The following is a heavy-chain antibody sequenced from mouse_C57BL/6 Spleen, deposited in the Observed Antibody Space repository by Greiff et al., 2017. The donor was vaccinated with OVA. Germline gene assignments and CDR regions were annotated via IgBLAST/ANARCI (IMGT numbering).Heavy chain of an antibody. CDR3: ARKGYYAWFAY. V-gene: IGHV1-80*01. Sequence: VKLQQSGAELVKPGASVKISCKASGYAFSGSWMNWVKQRPGKGLEWIGQIYPGDGDTTYNGKFKGKATLTVDKSSSTTYMQLSSLTSEDSAVYFCARKGYYAWFAYWGQGTLVTVS. CDR1: GYAFSGSW. J-gene: IGHJ3*01. CDR2: IYPGDGDT. D-gene: IGHD1-1*01.